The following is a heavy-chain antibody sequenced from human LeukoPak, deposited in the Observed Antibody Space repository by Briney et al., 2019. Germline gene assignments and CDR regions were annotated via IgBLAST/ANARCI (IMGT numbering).Heavy chain of an antibody. D-gene: IGHD3-16*02. CDR2: ITSSSSYI. CDR1: GFTFSTYS. V-gene: IGHV3-21*01. CDR3: ARHRTASDY. Sequence: GGPLRLSCAASGFTFSTYSMTWVRQAPGKGLEWVSSITSSSSYIYYADSVKGRFTISRDNAKSSLYLQMNSLRAEDTALYYCARHRTASDYWGQGTLVTVSS. J-gene: IGHJ4*02.